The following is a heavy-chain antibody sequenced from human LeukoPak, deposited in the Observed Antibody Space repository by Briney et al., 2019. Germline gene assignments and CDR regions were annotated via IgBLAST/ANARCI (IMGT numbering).Heavy chain of an antibody. J-gene: IGHJ4*02. Sequence: PSETLSLTCAVYGGSFSGYYWSWIRQPPGKGLEWIGEINHSGSTNYNPSLKSRVTISVGTSKNQFSLKLSSVTAADTAVYYCARRRTYYYGSGSYSYFDYWGQGTLVTVSS. CDR3: ARRRTYYYGSGSYSYFDY. CDR1: GGSFSGYY. V-gene: IGHV4-34*01. D-gene: IGHD3-10*01. CDR2: INHSGST.